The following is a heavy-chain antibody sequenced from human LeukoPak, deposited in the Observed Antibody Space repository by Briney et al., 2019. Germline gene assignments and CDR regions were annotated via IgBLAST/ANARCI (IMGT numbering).Heavy chain of an antibody. CDR1: GFTFSSYA. CDR3: TTLTIASPFDF. V-gene: IGHV3-30*04. D-gene: IGHD4/OR15-4a*01. CDR2: ISYDASNK. J-gene: IGHJ4*02. Sequence: GGSLRLSCVASGAASGFTFSSYAVHWVRQAPGKGLEWVAVISYDASNKYYADSVKGRFTISRDNSRNTLYLQMNSLRPGDTAVYYCTTLTIASPFDFWGLGTLVTVSS.